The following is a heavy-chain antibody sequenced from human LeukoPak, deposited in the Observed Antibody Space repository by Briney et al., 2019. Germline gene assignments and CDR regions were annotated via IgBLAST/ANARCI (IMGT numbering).Heavy chain of an antibody. CDR3: AGAYYYGSGSFYGMDV. D-gene: IGHD3-10*01. J-gene: IGHJ6*02. Sequence: SVKVSCKASGGTFSSYAISWVRQAPGQGLERMGRIIPILGIANYAQKFQGRVTITADKSTSTAYMELSSLRSEDTAVYYCAGAYYYGSGSFYGMDVWGQGTTVTVSS. CDR1: GGTFSSYA. V-gene: IGHV1-69*04. CDR2: IIPILGIA.